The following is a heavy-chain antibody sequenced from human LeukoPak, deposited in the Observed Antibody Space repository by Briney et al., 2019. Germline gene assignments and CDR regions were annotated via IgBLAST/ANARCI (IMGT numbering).Heavy chain of an antibody. D-gene: IGHD3-3*01. CDR1: GFTFASYA. CDR3: AKSPDDFWSGYYRYFDY. Sequence: GSLRLSCAASGFTFASYAMTWVRQAPGKGLEWVSDISGGGGSTHYADSVKGRLTISRDNSKNTLYLQMNSLRAEDTAVYYCAKSPDDFWSGYYRYFDYWGQGTLVTVSS. V-gene: IGHV3-23*01. CDR2: ISGGGGST. J-gene: IGHJ4*02.